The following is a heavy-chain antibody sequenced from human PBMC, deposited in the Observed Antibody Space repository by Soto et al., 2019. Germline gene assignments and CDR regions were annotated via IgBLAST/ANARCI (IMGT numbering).Heavy chain of an antibody. CDR1: GGSISSSSYY. D-gene: IGHD4-4*01. J-gene: IGHJ1*01. CDR2: IYYSGST. Sequence: SETLSLTCTVSGGSISSSSYYWGWIRQPPGKGLEWIGSIYYSGSTYYNPSLKSRVTISVDTSKNQFSLKLSSVTAADTAVYYCARSSLYSNYFQHWGQGTLVTVSS. V-gene: IGHV4-39*01. CDR3: ARSSLYSNYFQH.